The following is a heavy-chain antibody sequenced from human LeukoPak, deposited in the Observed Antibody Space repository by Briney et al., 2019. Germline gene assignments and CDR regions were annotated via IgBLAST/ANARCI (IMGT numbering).Heavy chain of an antibody. V-gene: IGHV3-30*02. Sequence: GGSLRLSCAASGFTFSSYGMHWVRQAPGKGLEWVAVIWYGRSNKYYAESVKGRFTISGDNSKNTLYLQMNSLRAEDTAVYYCAKDGGYSNSYMDVWGKGTTVTVSS. D-gene: IGHD4-11*01. J-gene: IGHJ6*03. CDR3: AKDGGYSNSYMDV. CDR2: IWYGRSNK. CDR1: GFTFSSYG.